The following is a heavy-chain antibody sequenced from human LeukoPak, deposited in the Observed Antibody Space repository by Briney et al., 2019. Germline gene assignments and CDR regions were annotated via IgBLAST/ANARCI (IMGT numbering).Heavy chain of an antibody. Sequence: SCKASGFTFSSYSMNWVRQAPGKGLEWVSSISSSSSYIYYADSVKGRFTISRDNAKNSLYLQMNSLRAEDTAVYYCARGEEARPHDYWGQGTLVTVSS. V-gene: IGHV3-21*01. D-gene: IGHD6-6*01. J-gene: IGHJ4*02. CDR1: GFTFSSYS. CDR2: ISSSSSYI. CDR3: ARGEEARPHDY.